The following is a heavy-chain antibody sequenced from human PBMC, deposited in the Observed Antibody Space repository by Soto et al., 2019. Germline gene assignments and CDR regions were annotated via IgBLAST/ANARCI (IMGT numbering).Heavy chain of an antibody. V-gene: IGHV3-21*01. CDR3: TRIPNWNDRIYYYYMDV. Sequence: GGSLRLSCAASGFTFSSYSMNWVRQAPGKGLEWVSSISSSSSYIYYADSVKGRFTISRDNAKNSLYLQMNSLRAEDTAVYYCTRIPNWNDRIYYYYMDVWGKGTTVTVSS. D-gene: IGHD1-1*01. CDR1: GFTFSSYS. J-gene: IGHJ6*03. CDR2: ISSSSSYI.